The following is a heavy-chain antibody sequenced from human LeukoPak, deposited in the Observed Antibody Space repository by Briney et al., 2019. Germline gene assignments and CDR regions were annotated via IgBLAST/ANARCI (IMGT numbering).Heavy chain of an antibody. CDR1: GFTFSSYG. CDR2: IWYDGSDK. Sequence: GGSLRLSCAASGFTFSSYGMHWVRQAPGKGLEWVAVIWYDGSDKYYADSVKGRFTISRDNSKNTLYLQMNSLRAEDTAVYYCARDLIGVVVVPAAMGTHLDYYYYGMDVWGKGTTVTVSS. D-gene: IGHD2-2*01. V-gene: IGHV3-33*01. J-gene: IGHJ6*04. CDR3: ARDLIGVVVVPAAMGTHLDYYYYGMDV.